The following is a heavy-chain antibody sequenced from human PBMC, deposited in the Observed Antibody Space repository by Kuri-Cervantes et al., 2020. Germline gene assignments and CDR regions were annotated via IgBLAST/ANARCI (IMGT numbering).Heavy chain of an antibody. V-gene: IGHV3-52*01. J-gene: IGHJ4*02. CDR3: AKVESLGAYFDY. CDR1: GFTFSSSW. Sequence: GGSLRLSCAASGFTFSSSWMFWVCQSPEKGLEWVADIKRDGSEKYYVDSMKGRFTISRDNSKNTLYLQMNSLRAEDTAVYYCAKVESLGAYFDYWGQGTLVTVSS. CDR2: IKRDGSEK. D-gene: IGHD3-16*01.